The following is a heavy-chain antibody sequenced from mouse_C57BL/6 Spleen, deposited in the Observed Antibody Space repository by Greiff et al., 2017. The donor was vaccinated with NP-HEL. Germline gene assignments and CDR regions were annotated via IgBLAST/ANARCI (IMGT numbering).Heavy chain of an antibody. CDR2: INYDGSST. CDR1: GFTFSDYY. D-gene: IGHD1-1*01. V-gene: IGHV5-16*01. CDR3: ARSNYYYGSSYAMDY. J-gene: IGHJ4*01. Sequence: DVKLVESEGGLVQPGSSMKLSCTASGFTFSDYYMAWVRQVPEKGLEWVANINYDGSSTYYLDSLKSRFIISRDNAKNILYLQMSSLKSEDTATYYCARSNYYYGSSYAMDYWGQGTSVTVSS.